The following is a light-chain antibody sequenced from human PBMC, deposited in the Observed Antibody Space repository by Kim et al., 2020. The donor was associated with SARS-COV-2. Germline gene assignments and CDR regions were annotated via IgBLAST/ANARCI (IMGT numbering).Light chain of an antibody. Sequence: LSPGDTATLSCRASQTVSSNYVAWYQQKPGQTPRLLIYGASSRATGIPDRFGGSGSGTDFTLSISGLEPEDFVVYYCHQYASSPYTFGQGTNLEIK. CDR2: GAS. CDR3: HQYASSPYT. J-gene: IGKJ2*01. CDR1: QTVSSNY. V-gene: IGKV3-20*01.